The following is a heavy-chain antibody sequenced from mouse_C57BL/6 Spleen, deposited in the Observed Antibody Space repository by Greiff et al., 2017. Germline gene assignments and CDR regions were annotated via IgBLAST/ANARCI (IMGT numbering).Heavy chain of an antibody. J-gene: IGHJ4*01. V-gene: IGHV1-52*01. D-gene: IGHD6-2*01. CDR2: IDPSDSDT. CDR1: GYTFTSYW. CDR3: ARGVSRADYYAMDY. Sequence: QVQLQQPGAELVRPGSSVKLSCKASGYTFTSYWMHWVKQRPIQGLEWIGNIDPSDSDTHYNQKFKDKATLTVAKSSSTAYMQLSSLTSEDSAVYDCARGVSRADYYAMDYWGQGTSVTVSS.